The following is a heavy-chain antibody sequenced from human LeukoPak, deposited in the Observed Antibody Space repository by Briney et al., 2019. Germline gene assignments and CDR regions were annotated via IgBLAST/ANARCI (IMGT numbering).Heavy chain of an antibody. J-gene: IGHJ4*02. CDR1: RFTFSSYS. D-gene: IGHD3-10*01. CDR3: ARAPYYGSGSIGYFDY. CDR2: ISSSSSTI. Sequence: GGSLRLSCAASRFTFSSYSMNWVGQAPGKGLEWVSYISSSSSTIYYADSVKGRFTISRDNAKNSLYLQMNSLRDEDTAVYYCARAPYYGSGSIGYFDYWGQGTLVTVSS. V-gene: IGHV3-48*02.